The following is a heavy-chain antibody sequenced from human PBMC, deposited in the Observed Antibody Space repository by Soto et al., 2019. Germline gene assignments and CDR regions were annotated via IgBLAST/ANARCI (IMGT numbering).Heavy chain of an antibody. CDR1: GGSIRSYY. J-gene: IGHJ3*02. CDR3: ARDRYKGAFDI. V-gene: IGHV4-59*01. CDR2: IYYSXST. D-gene: IGHD2-2*02. Sequence: SXTXSLTCTVSGGSIRSYYWSWIRQPPGKGLEWIGXIYYSXSTNYNNSLKXXVTISVDXXTNPFPLKLSSVTAADTAVYYCARDRYKGAFDIWGQGTMVTVSS.